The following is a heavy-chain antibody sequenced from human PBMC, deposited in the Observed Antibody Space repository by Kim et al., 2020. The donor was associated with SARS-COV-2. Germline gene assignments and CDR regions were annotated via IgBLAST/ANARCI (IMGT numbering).Heavy chain of an antibody. CDR3: ARHSLRFLEWANWFDP. CDR2: IYYSGST. CDR1: GCSISSSSYY. D-gene: IGHD3-3*01. J-gene: IGHJ5*02. V-gene: IGHV4-39*01. Sequence: SETLSLTCTVSGCSISSSSYYWGWIRQPPGKGLEWIVSIYYSGSTYYNPSLKSRVTISVDTSKNQFSLKLSSVTAADTAVYYCARHSLRFLEWANWFDPWGQGTLVTVSS.